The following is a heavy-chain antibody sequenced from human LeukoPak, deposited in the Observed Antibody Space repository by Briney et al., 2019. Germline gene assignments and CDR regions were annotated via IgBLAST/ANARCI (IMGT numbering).Heavy chain of an antibody. D-gene: IGHD3-22*01. CDR2: IYPGDSDT. CDR1: GYSFTSYW. J-gene: IGHJ3*02. Sequence: GESLKISCKGSGYSFTSYWIGWVRQMPGKGLEWMGIIYPGDSDTRYSSSFQGQVTISADKSISTAYLQWSSLKASDTAMYYCARLNNYYDSSGENNDAFDIWGQGTMVTVSS. V-gene: IGHV5-51*01. CDR3: ARLNNYYDSSGENNDAFDI.